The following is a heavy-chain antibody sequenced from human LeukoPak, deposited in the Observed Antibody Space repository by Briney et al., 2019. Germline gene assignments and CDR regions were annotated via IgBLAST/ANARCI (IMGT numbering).Heavy chain of an antibody. D-gene: IGHD2-2*01. V-gene: IGHV4-38-2*01. J-gene: IGHJ3*02. CDR1: GYSISTGYY. CDR3: ARHNPGDIVVVPAQLGAIDI. CDR2: IYHSGST. Sequence: SETLSFTCAVSGYSISTGYYWGWIRQPPGKGMEWIGSIYHSGSTYYNPSLKSRVTISVDTSKTQFSLKLSSVTATDTAVYYCARHNPGDIVVVPAQLGAIDIWGQGTMVTVSS.